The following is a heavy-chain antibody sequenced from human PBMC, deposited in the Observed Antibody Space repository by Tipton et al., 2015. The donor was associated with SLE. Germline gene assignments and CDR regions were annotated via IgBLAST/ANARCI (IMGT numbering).Heavy chain of an antibody. CDR2: IYYTGGATT. CDR1: GDSLSSKY. Sequence: PGLVKPSETLSLTCTVSGDSLSSKYWSWIRQPPGKGLEWIGFIYYTGGATTNYNPSLESRLTISIDASRNQFSLKLSSVTAADTAVYYCAKYYYDATGYQSVDYWGQGALVTVSS. CDR3: AKYYYDATGYQSVDY. J-gene: IGHJ4*02. V-gene: IGHV4-59*12. D-gene: IGHD3-22*01.